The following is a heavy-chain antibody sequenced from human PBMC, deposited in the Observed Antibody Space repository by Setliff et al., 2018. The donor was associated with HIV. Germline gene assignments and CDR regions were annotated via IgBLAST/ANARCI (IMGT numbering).Heavy chain of an antibody. CDR3: ARERNYGVNRPFDY. Sequence: ASVKVSCKASGYTFTSYGISWVRQAPGQGLEWMGWISAYNGNTNYAQKLQGRVTLTRDTSASTAYMELSGLRSEDTAVYYCARERNYGVNRPFDYWGQGTLVTVSS. J-gene: IGHJ4*02. CDR2: ISAYNGNT. V-gene: IGHV1-18*01. D-gene: IGHD4-17*01. CDR1: GYTFTSYG.